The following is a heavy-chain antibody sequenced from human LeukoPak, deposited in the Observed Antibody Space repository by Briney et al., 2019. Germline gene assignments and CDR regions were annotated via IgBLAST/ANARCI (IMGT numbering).Heavy chain of an antibody. CDR1: GYTFTSYD. D-gene: IGHD5-12*01. CDR3: ARAHSGYDYRLGFDY. J-gene: IGHJ4*02. V-gene: IGHV1-8*01. Sequence: ASVKVSCKASGYTFTSYDINWVRQATGQGLEWMGWMNPNSGNTGYVQKFQGRVTMTRNTSISTAYMELSSLRSEDTAVSYCARAHSGYDYRLGFDYWGQGTLVTVSS. CDR2: MNPNSGNT.